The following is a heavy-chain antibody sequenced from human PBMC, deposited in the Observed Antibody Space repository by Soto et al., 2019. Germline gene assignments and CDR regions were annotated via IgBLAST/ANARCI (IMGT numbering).Heavy chain of an antibody. CDR1: GFTFSIYG. J-gene: IGHJ6*03. CDR3: ATRGYYGSGNYMDV. V-gene: IGHV3-33*01. Sequence: QVQLVESGGGVVQPGRSLRLSCAASGFTFSIYGMHWVRQAPGKGLEWVAVIWYDGSNKYYADSVKGRFTISRDNSKNTLYLQMNSLRAEDTAVYYCATRGYYGSGNYMDVWGKGTTVTVSS. CDR2: IWYDGSNK. D-gene: IGHD3-10*01.